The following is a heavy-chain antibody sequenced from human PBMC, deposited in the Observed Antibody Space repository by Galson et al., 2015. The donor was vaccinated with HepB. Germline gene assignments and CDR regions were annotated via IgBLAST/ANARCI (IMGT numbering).Heavy chain of an antibody. V-gene: IGHV3-30*04. CDR3: ARDFRKEDDLWSGEYYFDY. D-gene: IGHD3-3*01. J-gene: IGHJ4*02. CDR2: ISYDGSNK. Sequence: SLRLSCAASGFTFSSYAMHWVRQAPGKGLEWVAVISYDGSNKYYADSVKGRFTISRDNSKNTLYLQMNSLRAEDTAVYYCARDFRKEDDLWSGEYYFDYWRQGTLLSLSS. CDR1: GFTFSSYA.